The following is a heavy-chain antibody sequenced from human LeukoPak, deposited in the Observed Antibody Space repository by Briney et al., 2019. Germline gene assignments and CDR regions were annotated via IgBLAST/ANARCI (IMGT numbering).Heavy chain of an antibody. CDR3: ARDRITMVRARSFYGMDV. J-gene: IGHJ6*02. V-gene: IGHV4-31*03. CDR2: IYYSGST. D-gene: IGHD3-10*01. CDR1: GGSISSGGYY. Sequence: SETLSLTCTVSGGSISSGGYYWSWIRQHPGKGLEWIGYIYYSGSTYYNPSLKSRITISVDTSKNQFSLKLSSVTAADTAVYYCARDRITMVRARSFYGMDVWGQGTTVTVSS.